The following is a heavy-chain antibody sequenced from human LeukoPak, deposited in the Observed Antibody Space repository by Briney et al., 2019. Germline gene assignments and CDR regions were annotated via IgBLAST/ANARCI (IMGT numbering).Heavy chain of an antibody. CDR2: INPNSGGT. Sequence: ASVKVSCKASVYTFTGYYMHWVRQAPGQGLEWMGWINPNSGGTNYAQKFQGRVTMTRDTSISTAYMELSRLRSDDTAVYYCARVVRRAAAGTNWFDPWGQGTLVTVSS. D-gene: IGHD6-13*01. CDR3: ARVVRRAAAGTNWFDP. CDR1: VYTFTGYY. V-gene: IGHV1-2*02. J-gene: IGHJ5*02.